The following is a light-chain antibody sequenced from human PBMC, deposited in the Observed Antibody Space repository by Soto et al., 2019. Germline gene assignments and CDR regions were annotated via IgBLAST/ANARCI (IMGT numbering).Light chain of an antibody. CDR1: SSNIGTYT. CDR3: AAWDDSSLSHYA. CDR2: NND. J-gene: IGLJ1*01. V-gene: IGLV1-44*01. Sequence: QSVLTQPPSASGTPGQRVTISCSGSSSNIGTYTVNWYQQLPGTAPKLLIFNNDQRPSGVPDRFSGFKYGTAASLAISGLQSEDEADYYCAAWDDSSLSHYAFGPGTKVTVL.